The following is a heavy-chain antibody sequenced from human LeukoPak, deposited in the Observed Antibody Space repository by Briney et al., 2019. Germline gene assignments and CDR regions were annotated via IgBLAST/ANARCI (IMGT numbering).Heavy chain of an antibody. J-gene: IGHJ5*02. V-gene: IGHV3-53*01. CDR1: GFAVSSNH. CDR2: ICDTDST. CDR3: ARGPDVAKLST. Sequence: GGSLRLSCAASGFAVSSNHMSWVRQAPGKGLEWVSVICDTDSTNYAHSVEGRFIISRDNSKNTLYLQMNSLRVEDTAIYYCARGPDVAKLSTWGQGTLVTVSS. D-gene: IGHD5-12*01.